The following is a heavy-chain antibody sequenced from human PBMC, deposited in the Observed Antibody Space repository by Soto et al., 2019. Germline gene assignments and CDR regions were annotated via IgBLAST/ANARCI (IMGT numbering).Heavy chain of an antibody. CDR2: IIPILGIA. V-gene: IGHV1-69*02. Sequence: QVQLVQSGAEVKKPGSSVKVSCKASGGTFSSYTISWVRQAPGQGLEWMGRIIPILGIANYAQKFQGRVTITADKSTSTAYMEMSGLRSEDTAVYYCAGAVWGGSIGDAFDIWGQGTMVTVSS. CDR3: AGAVWGGSIGDAFDI. CDR1: GGTFSSYT. D-gene: IGHD3-3*01. J-gene: IGHJ3*02.